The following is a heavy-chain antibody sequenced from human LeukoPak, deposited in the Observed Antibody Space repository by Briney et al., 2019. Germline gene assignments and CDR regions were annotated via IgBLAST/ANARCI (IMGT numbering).Heavy chain of an antibody. V-gene: IGHV4-39*01. Sequence: PSETLSLTCTVSGGSISSSSYYWGWIRQPPGKGLEWIGSIYYSGSTYYNPSLKSRVTISVDTSKNQFSLKLSSVTAADTAVYYCARLGKYYGSGSKGAMYYFDYWGQGTLVTVSS. J-gene: IGHJ4*02. CDR1: GGSISSSSYY. CDR3: ARLGKYYGSGSKGAMYYFDY. D-gene: IGHD3-10*01. CDR2: IYYSGST.